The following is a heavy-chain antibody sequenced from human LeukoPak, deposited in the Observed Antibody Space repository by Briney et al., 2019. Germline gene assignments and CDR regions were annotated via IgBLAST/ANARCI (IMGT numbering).Heavy chain of an antibody. V-gene: IGHV3-23*01. J-gene: IGHJ4*02. D-gene: IGHD6-19*01. CDR2: ISGSGGST. CDR1: GFTFSSYA. Sequence: GGSLRLSCAASGFTFSSYAMSWVRQAPGKGLEWVSAISGSGGSTYYADSVKGRFTIPRDNSKNTLYLQMNSLRAEDTAVYYCAKDQAVAGRPFDYWGQGTLVTVSS. CDR3: AKDQAVAGRPFDY.